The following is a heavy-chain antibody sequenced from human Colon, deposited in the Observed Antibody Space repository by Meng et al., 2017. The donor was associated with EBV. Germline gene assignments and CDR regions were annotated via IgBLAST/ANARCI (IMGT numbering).Heavy chain of an antibody. D-gene: IGHD3-10*01. CDR1: GDSVATGRYY. Sequence: QLQLQGSGPGLGKPSETLSLTCTVSGDSVATGRYYWSWIRQPPGKGLEWIAYIYYIGGTNYNPSLKSRLTISLDTSKNQFSLSLRSVTAADTAVYYCARVSGRSFDPWGQGTLVTVSS. CDR3: ARVSGRSFDP. J-gene: IGHJ5*02. CDR2: IYYIGGT. V-gene: IGHV4-61*01.